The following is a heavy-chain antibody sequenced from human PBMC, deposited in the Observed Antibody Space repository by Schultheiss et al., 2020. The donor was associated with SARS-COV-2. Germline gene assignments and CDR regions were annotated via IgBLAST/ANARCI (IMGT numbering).Heavy chain of an antibody. CDR1: GDSISSYY. D-gene: IGHD3-10*01. CDR2: IYYSGST. Sequence: SETLSLTCTVSGDSISSYYWSWIRQPPGKGLEWIGSIYYSGSTYYNPSLKSRVTISVDTSKNQFSLELSSVTAADTAVYYCARRPISVGRAGDYGMDVWGQGTTVTVS. J-gene: IGHJ6*02. CDR3: ARRPISVGRAGDYGMDV. V-gene: IGHV4-39*07.